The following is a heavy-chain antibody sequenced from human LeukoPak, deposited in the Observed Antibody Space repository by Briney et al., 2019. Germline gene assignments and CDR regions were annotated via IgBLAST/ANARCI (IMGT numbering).Heavy chain of an antibody. J-gene: IGHJ4*02. Sequence: SVKVSCKASGGTFSSYAISWVRQAPGQGLEWMGGIIPIFGTANYAQKFQGRVTITADESTSTAYMELSSLRSEDTAVYYCASKPTNYYDSSGYLFWGQGTLVTVSS. CDR2: IIPIFGTA. D-gene: IGHD3-22*01. V-gene: IGHV1-69*13. CDR3: ASKPTNYYDSSGYLF. CDR1: GGTFSSYA.